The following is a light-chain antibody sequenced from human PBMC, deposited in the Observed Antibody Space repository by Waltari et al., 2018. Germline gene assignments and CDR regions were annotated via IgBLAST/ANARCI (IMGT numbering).Light chain of an antibody. CDR2: AAS. CDR3: QQSYSFPHT. V-gene: IGKV1-39*01. Sequence: MGMTQSPSSLSASVGARVTISCRASQSIGSYLNWYQQEPGKAPKLLIYAASNLQGGVPSRFSGSESGADFTLTISSLQPEDFATYHCQQSYSFPHTFGQGTKLEIK. J-gene: IGKJ2*01. CDR1: QSIGSY.